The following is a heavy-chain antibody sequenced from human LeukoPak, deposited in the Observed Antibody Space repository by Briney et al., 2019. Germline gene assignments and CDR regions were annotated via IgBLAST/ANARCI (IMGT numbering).Heavy chain of an antibody. J-gene: IGHJ4*02. Sequence: GGSLRLSCAASRFTFSNYWMSWVRQAPGKGLEWVANIKQDGSEKYYVDSVKGRFTISRDNAKNSLYLQMNSLRAEDTAVYYCARYATVAAHRGFDYWGQGTLVTVSS. CDR2: IKQDGSEK. D-gene: IGHD6-19*01. CDR1: RFTFSNYW. V-gene: IGHV3-7*01. CDR3: ARYATVAAHRGFDY.